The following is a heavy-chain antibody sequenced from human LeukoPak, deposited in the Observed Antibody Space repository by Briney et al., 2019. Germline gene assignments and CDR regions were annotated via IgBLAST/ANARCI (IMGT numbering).Heavy chain of an antibody. CDR3: VRALVGATAY. V-gene: IGHV3-64*01. J-gene: IGHJ4*02. D-gene: IGHD1-26*01. CDR2: ISPSGGNT. Sequence: GGSLRLSCAASGFTFSIYAMHWVRQAPGKGLEYVSAISPSGGNTYYANSVKGRFTISRDNSRTTLYLHMGSLRADDMAVYYCVRALVGATAYWGQGTLVTVSS. CDR1: GFTFSIYA.